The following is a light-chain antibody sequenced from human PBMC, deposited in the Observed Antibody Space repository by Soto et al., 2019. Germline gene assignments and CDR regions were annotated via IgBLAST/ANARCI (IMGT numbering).Light chain of an antibody. Sequence: DIQLTQSPSFLSASVGDRVTVTCRASQGISSYLVWYQQKPGKAPKLLIHATSTLQSGVPSRFSGSGSGTEFTLTISSLQPDDVAIYYCQQYNDYSWTFGQGTKVDIK. CDR2: ATS. CDR1: QGISSY. J-gene: IGKJ1*01. V-gene: IGKV1-9*01. CDR3: QQYNDYSWT.